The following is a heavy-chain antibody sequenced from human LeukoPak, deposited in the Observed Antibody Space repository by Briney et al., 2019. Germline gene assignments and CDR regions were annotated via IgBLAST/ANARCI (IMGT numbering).Heavy chain of an antibody. D-gene: IGHD3-10*01. Sequence: GASVKVSCKASGYTFTGYYMHWVRQAPGQGLEWMGWINPNSGGTIYAQKFQGRVTMTRDTSISTAYMELSRLRSDGTAVYYCARAKPKNMVRGLIMRRESRYYFDYWGQGTLVTVSS. J-gene: IGHJ4*02. CDR2: INPNSGGT. CDR3: ARAKPKNMVRGLIMRRESRYYFDY. CDR1: GYTFTGYY. V-gene: IGHV1-2*02.